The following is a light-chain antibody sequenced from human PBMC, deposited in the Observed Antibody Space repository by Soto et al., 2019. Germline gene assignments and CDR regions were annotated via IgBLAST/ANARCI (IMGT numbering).Light chain of an antibody. Sequence: QSALTQPRSVSGSPGQSVTISCTGTSSDVGGYNYVSWYQQHPGKAPKLMIFDVSKRPSGVPDRFSGSKSGNTASLTISGLQAEDEADYYCCSYAGSYNVVFGGGTKLT. V-gene: IGLV2-11*01. CDR2: DVS. CDR1: SSDVGGYNY. J-gene: IGLJ2*01. CDR3: CSYAGSYNVV.